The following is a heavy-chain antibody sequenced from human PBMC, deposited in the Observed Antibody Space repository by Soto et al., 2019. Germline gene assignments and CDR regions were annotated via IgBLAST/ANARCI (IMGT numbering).Heavy chain of an antibody. D-gene: IGHD1-26*01. J-gene: IGHJ4*02. CDR1: GGSMTSGPYY. V-gene: IGHV4-31*03. CDR3: ARDLSGRSDY. Sequence: QVQLQESGPGLVKPSQTLSLTCSVSGGSMTSGPYYWSWIRQHPGKGLEWIGYVYYTGRTNYHPSLKSRLFMSVDTSKNQFSLKLTSVTAADTAVYYCARDLSGRSDYWGQGTLVTVSS. CDR2: VYYTGRT.